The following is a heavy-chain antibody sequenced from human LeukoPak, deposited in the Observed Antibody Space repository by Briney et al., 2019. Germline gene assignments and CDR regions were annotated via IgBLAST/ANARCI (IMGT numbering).Heavy chain of an antibody. CDR2: INPNSGGT. CDR3: AKDGLGSGWYSVFPALRYFDY. CDR1: GYTFTGYY. V-gene: IGHV1-2*02. Sequence: GASVKVSCKASGYTFTGYYMHWVRQAPGQGLEWMGWINPNSGGTNYAQKFQGRVTMTRDTSISTAYMELSRLRSDDTAVYYCAKDGLGSGWYSVFPALRYFDYWGQGTLVTVSS. D-gene: IGHD6-19*01. J-gene: IGHJ4*02.